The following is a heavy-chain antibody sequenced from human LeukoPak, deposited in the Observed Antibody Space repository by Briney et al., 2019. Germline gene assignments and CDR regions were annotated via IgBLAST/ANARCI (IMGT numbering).Heavy chain of an antibody. D-gene: IGHD2-8*02. CDR1: GGSISIYY. CDR3: ARGDYWYYFDY. Sequence: SETLSLTCSVSGGSISIYYWSWIRQPAGKGVKWIGRIYTSGSTNYNPPLQCRVTMSGDTSKTQFSLKLSSVTAADTAVYYCARGDYWYYFDYWGQGTLVTVSS. V-gene: IGHV4-4*07. J-gene: IGHJ4*02. CDR2: IYTSGST.